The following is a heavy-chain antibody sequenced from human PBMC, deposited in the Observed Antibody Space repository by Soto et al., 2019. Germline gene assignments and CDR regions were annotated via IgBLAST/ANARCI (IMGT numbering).Heavy chain of an antibody. CDR2: IIPIFGTA. D-gene: IGHD2-15*01. Sequence: SVKVSCKASGGTFSSYAISWVRQAPGQGLEWMGGIIPIFGTANYAQKFQGRVTITADESTSTAYMELSSLRSEDTAVYYCARNVVVAANNWLDPWGQGTLVRVCS. V-gene: IGHV1-69*13. CDR3: ARNVVVAANNWLDP. CDR1: GGTFSSYA. J-gene: IGHJ5*02.